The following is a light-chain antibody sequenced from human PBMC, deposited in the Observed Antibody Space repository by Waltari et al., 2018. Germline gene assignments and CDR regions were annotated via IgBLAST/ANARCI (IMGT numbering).Light chain of an antibody. J-gene: IGKJ3*01. CDR3: HQYDNLPFT. CDR1: QDINNY. Sequence: IQMTQSPSSLSASVGDRVTITCQASQDINNYLNWYQQKPGKAPKLLIYDAYSLETGVPSRFSGSGSGSHFTFTISSLQPEDIATYYCHQYDNLPFTFGPGTKVDIK. CDR2: DAY. V-gene: IGKV1-33*01.